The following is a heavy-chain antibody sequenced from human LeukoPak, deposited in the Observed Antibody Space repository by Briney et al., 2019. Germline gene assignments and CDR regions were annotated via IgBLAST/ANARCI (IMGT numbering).Heavy chain of an antibody. CDR2: INPSGGST. CDR1: GYTFTSYY. Sequence: GASVKVSCKASGYTFTSYYTHWVRQAPGQGLEWMGIINPSGGSTSYAQKFQGRVTMTRDMSTSTVYMELSSLRSDDTAVYYCARGYSYGSPFDYWGQGTLVTASS. V-gene: IGHV1-46*01. CDR3: ARGYSYGSPFDY. J-gene: IGHJ4*02. D-gene: IGHD5-18*01.